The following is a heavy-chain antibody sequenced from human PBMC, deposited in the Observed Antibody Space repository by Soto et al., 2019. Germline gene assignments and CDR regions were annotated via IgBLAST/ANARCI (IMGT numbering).Heavy chain of an antibody. CDR3: ARYRFSGNNWSQFDY. V-gene: IGHV4-31*03. Sequence: SETLSLTCTVSGVTVSSDAYYWSWIRQHPGKGLEWIGNTYHTGSTYYSPSLKSRVVISLDTSNNQFSLTLTSVTAADTAVYYCARYRFSGNNWSQFDYWGRGTLVTVSS. D-gene: IGHD1-1*01. CDR2: TYHTGST. J-gene: IGHJ4*02. CDR1: GVTVSSDAYY.